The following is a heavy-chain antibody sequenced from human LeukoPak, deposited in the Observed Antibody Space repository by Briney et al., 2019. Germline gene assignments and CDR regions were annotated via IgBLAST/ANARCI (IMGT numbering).Heavy chain of an antibody. CDR3: ARDHVLRYFDWFGGYFDY. Sequence: PGRSLRLSCAASGFTFSSYWMSWVRQAPGKGLEWVANIKQDGSEKYYVDSVKGRFTISRDNAKNSLYLQMNSLRAEDTAVYYCARDHVLRYFDWFGGYFDYWGQGTLVTVSS. V-gene: IGHV3-7*01. CDR2: IKQDGSEK. J-gene: IGHJ4*02. D-gene: IGHD3-9*01. CDR1: GFTFSSYW.